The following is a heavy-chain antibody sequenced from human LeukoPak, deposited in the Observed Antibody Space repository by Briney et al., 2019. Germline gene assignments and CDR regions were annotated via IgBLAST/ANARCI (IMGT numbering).Heavy chain of an antibody. J-gene: IGHJ1*01. D-gene: IGHD3-22*01. CDR2: ISGSGGST. CDR3: AKPPSNYYDSSGYYWGTEYFQH. CDR1: GFTFSSYA. Sequence: GGSLRLSCAASGFTFSSYAMSWVRQTPGKGLEWVSAISGSGGSTYYADSVKGRFTISRDNSKNTLYLQMNSLRAEDTAVYYCAKPPSNYYDSSGYYWGTEYFQHWGQGTLVTVSS. V-gene: IGHV3-23*01.